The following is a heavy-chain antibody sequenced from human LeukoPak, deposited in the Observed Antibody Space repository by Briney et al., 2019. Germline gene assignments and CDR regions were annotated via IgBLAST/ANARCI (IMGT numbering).Heavy chain of an antibody. D-gene: IGHD2/OR15-2a*01. CDR2: VYSNGNT. CDR3: ARDFSSKNWFDT. V-gene: IGHV4-4*07. J-gene: IGHJ5*02. CDR1: GDSVSTYS. Sequence: RTSETLSLTCTVFGDSVSTYSWGWIRQPAGEGLEWIGRVYSNGNTNYNPSLKSRVTLSTDRSKNQVSLKLTSVTAADTATYYCARDFSSKNWFDTWGQGTLVTVSS.